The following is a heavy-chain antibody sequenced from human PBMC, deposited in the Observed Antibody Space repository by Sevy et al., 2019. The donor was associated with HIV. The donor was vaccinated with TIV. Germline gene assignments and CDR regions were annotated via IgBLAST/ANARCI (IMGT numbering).Heavy chain of an antibody. CDR2: IRYDGSNK. CDR1: GFTFSSYG. V-gene: IGHV3-30*02. J-gene: IGHJ6*02. Sequence: GGSLRLSCAASGFTFSSYGMHWVRQAPGKGLEWVAFIRYDGSNKYYADSVKGRFTISRENSKNTLYLQMNSLSAEDTAVYYCAKVYLPLYCYYGMDVWGQGTTVTVSS. CDR3: AKVYLPLYCYYGMDV.